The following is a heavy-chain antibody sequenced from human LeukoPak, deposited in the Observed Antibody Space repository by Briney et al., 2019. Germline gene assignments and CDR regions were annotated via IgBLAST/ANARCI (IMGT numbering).Heavy chain of an antibody. CDR3: ARERVRGYSYGAPFDY. V-gene: IGHV4-59*01. J-gene: IGHJ4*02. CDR1: GGSISSYY. Sequence: PSETLSLTCTVSGGSISSYYWSWIRQPPGKGLEWIGYIYYSGSTNYNPSLKSRVTISVDTSKNQFSLKLSSVTAADTAVYYCARERVRGYSYGAPFDYWGQGTLVTVSS. CDR2: IYYSGST. D-gene: IGHD5-18*01.